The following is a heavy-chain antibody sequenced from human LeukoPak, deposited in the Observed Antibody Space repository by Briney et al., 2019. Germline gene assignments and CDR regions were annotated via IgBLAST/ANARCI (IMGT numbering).Heavy chain of an antibody. CDR1: GFTFSSYA. CDR2: ISGRGGST. V-gene: IGHV3-23*01. J-gene: IGHJ5*02. D-gene: IGHD3-10*01. CDR3: AKDPKYYYGSGSQRPLPNWFDP. Sequence: GGSLRLSSAASGFTFSSYAMSWVRQAPGKWLEWVSAISGRGGSTYHADSGTGRVTTSRDNCKNTLYLQMDSLSAEDTAVYYCAKDPKYYYGSGSQRPLPNWFDPWGQGTLVTVSS.